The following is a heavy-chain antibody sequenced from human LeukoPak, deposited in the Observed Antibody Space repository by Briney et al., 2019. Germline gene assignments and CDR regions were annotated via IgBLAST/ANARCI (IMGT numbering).Heavy chain of an antibody. V-gene: IGHV4-59*12. D-gene: IGHD4-23*01. J-gene: IGHJ4*02. Sequence: SETLSLTCTVSGGSISSYYWSWIRQPPGKGLEWIGYIYYSGSTNYNPSLKSRVTISVDTSKNQFSLKLSSVTAADTAVYYCARDTDGGNSGFDYWGQGTLVTVSS. CDR2: IYYSGST. CDR1: GGSISSYY. CDR3: ARDTDGGNSGFDY.